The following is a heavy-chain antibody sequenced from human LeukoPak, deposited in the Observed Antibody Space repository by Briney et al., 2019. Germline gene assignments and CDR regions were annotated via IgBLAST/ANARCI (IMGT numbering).Heavy chain of an antibody. Sequence: PGTLSLTCTVSVGSFRGYNGGWIRQPPGKGLEGFGLFYPSGRTNYNPSPKSRVTMSVDTSKNQFSLKLSSVTAADTAVYYCARGRWYYDSSGYEDAFDIWGQGTMVTVSS. J-gene: IGHJ3*02. CDR2: FYPSGRT. CDR1: VGSFRGYN. D-gene: IGHD3-22*01. V-gene: IGHV4-4*07. CDR3: ARGRWYYDSSGYEDAFDI.